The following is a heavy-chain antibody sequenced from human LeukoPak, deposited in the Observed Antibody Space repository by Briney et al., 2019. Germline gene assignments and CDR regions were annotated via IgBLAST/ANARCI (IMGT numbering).Heavy chain of an antibody. D-gene: IGHD1-14*01. CDR2: IFTSEASGAT. J-gene: IGHJ4*02. V-gene: IGHV4-4*07. CDR1: GGSITNYY. CDR3: ARESTTLKTFDF. Sequence: SETLSLTCTVSGGSITNYYWSWIRQSAGKGLEWIGRIFTSEASGATNYHPSLKSRVTMSIDTSKNQLSLRLSTVTAADTAVYYCARESTTLKTFDFWGQGTLVSVSS.